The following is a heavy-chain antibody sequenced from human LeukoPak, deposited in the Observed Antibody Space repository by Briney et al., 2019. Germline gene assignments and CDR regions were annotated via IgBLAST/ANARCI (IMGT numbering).Heavy chain of an antibody. CDR2: MNPNSGNT. CDR3: ARRSLVVRNFDY. CDR1: GYTFTSYD. D-gene: IGHD6-6*01. V-gene: IGHV1-8*03. J-gene: IGHJ4*02. Sequence: ASVKVSCMASGYTFTSYDINWVRQATGQGLEWMGWMNPNSGNTGYAQKFQGRVTITRNTSISTAYMELSSLRSEDTAVYYCARRSLVVRNFDYWGQGTLVTVSS.